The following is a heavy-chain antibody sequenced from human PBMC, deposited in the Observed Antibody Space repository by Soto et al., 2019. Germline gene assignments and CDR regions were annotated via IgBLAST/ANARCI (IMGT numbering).Heavy chain of an antibody. V-gene: IGHV3-23*01. D-gene: IGHD3-10*01. J-gene: IGHJ1*01. CDR1: GFTFSSYA. CDR3: AKERGPLQH. Sequence: EVQLLESGGGLVQPGGSLRLSCAASGFTFSSYAMSWVRQAPGKGLEWVSAISGGGGSTYYADSVKGRFTISRDNTKNTQDLQMNSRRAEDTAVYDCAKERGPLQHWGQGTLVTVSS. CDR2: ISGGGGST.